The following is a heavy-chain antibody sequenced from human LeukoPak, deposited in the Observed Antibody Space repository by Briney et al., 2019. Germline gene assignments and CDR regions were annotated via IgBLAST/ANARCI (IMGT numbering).Heavy chain of an antibody. Sequence: PGGSLRLSCAASGFTFSSYAMSWVRQAPGKGLEWVSAISGSGGSTYYADSVKGRFTISRDNSKNTLYLQMNSLKASDTAMYYCARLPLGYSGSYRVDYWGQGTLVTVSS. CDR2: ISGSGGST. V-gene: IGHV3-23*01. D-gene: IGHD1-26*01. CDR3: ARLPLGYSGSYRVDY. CDR1: GFTFSSYA. J-gene: IGHJ4*02.